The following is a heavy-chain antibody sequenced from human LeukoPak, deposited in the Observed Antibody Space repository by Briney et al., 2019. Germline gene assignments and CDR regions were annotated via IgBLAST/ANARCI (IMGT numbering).Heavy chain of an antibody. CDR1: GFTFSNYG. J-gene: IGHJ4*02. Sequence: TGGSLRLSCAASGFTFSNYGMHWVRQAPGKGLEWVAVISYDGSNKYYADSVKGRFTISRDNSKNTLYLQMNSLRAEDTAVYYCAREAIWGQGLPQRDYYFDYWGQGTLVTVSS. D-gene: IGHD7-27*01. CDR3: AREAIWGQGLPQRDYYFDY. CDR2: ISYDGSNK. V-gene: IGHV3-30*19.